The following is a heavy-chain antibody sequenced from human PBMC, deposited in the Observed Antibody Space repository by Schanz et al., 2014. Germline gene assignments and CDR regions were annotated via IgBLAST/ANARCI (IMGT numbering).Heavy chain of an antibody. CDR2: IVPIAGIT. CDR1: RSTFSSYT. Sequence: QVHLVQSGAEVKKPGSSVKVSCKASRSTFSSYTISWVRQARGQGLEWMGRIVPIAGITNYAQRFQGRVTITADKSSDTAYMELSSLRSEDTAVYYCASSGAGYSSSWDFDYWGQGTLVTVSS. V-gene: IGHV1-69*02. D-gene: IGHD6-13*01. CDR3: ASSGAGYSSSWDFDY. J-gene: IGHJ4*02.